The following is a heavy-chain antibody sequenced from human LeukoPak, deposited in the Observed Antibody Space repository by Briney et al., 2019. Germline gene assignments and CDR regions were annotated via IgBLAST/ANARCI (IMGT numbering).Heavy chain of an antibody. V-gene: IGHV1-24*01. D-gene: IGHD6-25*01. CDR2: LDPEGGGL. CDR3: ATVFPQRGYYYMDV. Sequence: ASVKVSCKVSGNSLIYLSMHWVRQAPGKGLEWLGGLDPEGGGLIYAQHLQGRVIMTGDTSTDTGYMELRSLKSEDTGVYYCATVFPQRGYYYMDVWGTGTTVTVSS. CDR1: GNSLIYLS. J-gene: IGHJ6*03.